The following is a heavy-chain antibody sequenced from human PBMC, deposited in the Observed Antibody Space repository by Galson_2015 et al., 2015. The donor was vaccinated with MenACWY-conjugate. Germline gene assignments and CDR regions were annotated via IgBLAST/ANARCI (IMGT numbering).Heavy chain of an antibody. CDR3: ARVSVAVASDAFDI. CDR2: ISDSGGST. J-gene: IGHJ3*02. D-gene: IGHD6-19*01. V-gene: IGHV3-23*01. CDR1: GFTFGTYA. Sequence: SLRLSCAASGFTFGTYAMSWVRQAPGKGLEWVSSISDSGGSTNHADSVKGRFTISRDNSKNTVYLQMNTLGAEDTAVYYCARVSVAVASDAFDIWGQGTMVTVSS.